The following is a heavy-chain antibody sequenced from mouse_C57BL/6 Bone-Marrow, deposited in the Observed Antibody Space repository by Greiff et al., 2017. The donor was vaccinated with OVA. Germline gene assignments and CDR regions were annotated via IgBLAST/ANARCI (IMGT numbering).Heavy chain of an antibody. V-gene: IGHV1-4*01. Sequence: VKLQESGAELARPGASVKMSCKASGYTFTSYTMHWVKQRPGQGLEWIGYINPSSGYTKYTQKFKDKATLTADKSSSTAYMQLSSLTSEDSAVYYCARGGYYNWFAYWGQGTLVTVSA. J-gene: IGHJ3*01. CDR3: ARGGYYNWFAY. D-gene: IGHD2-12*01. CDR1: GYTFTSYT. CDR2: INPSSGYT.